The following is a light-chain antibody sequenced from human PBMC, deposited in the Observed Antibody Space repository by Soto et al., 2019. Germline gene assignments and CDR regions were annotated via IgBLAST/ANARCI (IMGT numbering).Light chain of an antibody. CDR3: QQYDHYPFT. CDR2: KAS. CDR1: QSIGTW. Sequence: DLQMTQSPSTLSASVGDRVTITCRASQSIGTWLAWFQQKPGKAPDVLIFKASSLERGVPSRCISSGSATKFTIIISSRQPDDFATYYCQQYDHYPFTFGQGTKLDIK. J-gene: IGKJ2*01. V-gene: IGKV1-5*03.